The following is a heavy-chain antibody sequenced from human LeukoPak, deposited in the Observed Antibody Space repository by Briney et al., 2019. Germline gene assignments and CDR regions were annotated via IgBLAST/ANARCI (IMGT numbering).Heavy chain of an antibody. CDR1: GFTFSSYA. CDR2: ISGSGGNT. D-gene: IGHD1-26*01. V-gene: IGHV3-23*01. J-gene: IGHJ3*02. CDR3: AKALSGSYYSGVFDM. Sequence: GGSLRLSCAASGFTFSSYAMSWVRQAPGKGLEWVSGISGSGGNTYYADSVKGRFTISRDNSNNTLYLQMNSLRAEDTAVYYCAKALSGSYYSGVFDMWGQGTMVTVSS.